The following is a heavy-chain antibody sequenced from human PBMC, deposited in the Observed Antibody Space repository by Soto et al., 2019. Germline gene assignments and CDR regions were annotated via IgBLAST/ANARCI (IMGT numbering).Heavy chain of an antibody. D-gene: IGHD6-13*01. Sequence: GSVRLSCAASGFTFSSYAMHWVRQAPCKGLEWVAVIWYDGSYKYFADSVKGQFTISRDNSKNALYLQMNSLRAEDTAVYYCARARYSSCWHVIEYWGQGPLITVSS. V-gene: IGHV3-33*01. CDR2: IWYDGSYK. CDR3: ARARYSSCWHVIEY. J-gene: IGHJ4*02. CDR1: GFTFSSYA.